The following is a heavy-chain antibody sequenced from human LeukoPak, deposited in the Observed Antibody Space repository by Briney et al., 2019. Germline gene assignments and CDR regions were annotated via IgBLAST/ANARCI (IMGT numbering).Heavy chain of an antibody. CDR1: GFTFSSYS. V-gene: IGHV3-21*01. D-gene: IGHD3-10*01. Sequence: GGSLRLSCAASGFTFSSYSMNWVRQAPGKGLEWVSSISSSSSYIYYADSVKGRFTISRDNAKNSLYLQMNSLRAGDTAVYYCARARVSGYYYYMDVWGKGTTVTVSS. CDR2: ISSSSSYI. J-gene: IGHJ6*03. CDR3: ARARVSGYYYYMDV.